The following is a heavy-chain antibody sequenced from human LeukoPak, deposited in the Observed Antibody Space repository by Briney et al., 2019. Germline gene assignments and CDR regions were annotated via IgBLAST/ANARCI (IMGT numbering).Heavy chain of an antibody. Sequence: GGSLRLSCAASGFTFDDYAMHWVRQAPGKGLEWVSGISWNSGSIGYADSVKGRFTISRDNAKNSLYLQMSSLRAEDMALYYCAKGGYQLLLEPLDYWGQGTLVTVSS. CDR2: ISWNSGSI. D-gene: IGHD2-2*01. CDR1: GFTFDDYA. V-gene: IGHV3-9*03. J-gene: IGHJ4*02. CDR3: AKGGYQLLLEPLDY.